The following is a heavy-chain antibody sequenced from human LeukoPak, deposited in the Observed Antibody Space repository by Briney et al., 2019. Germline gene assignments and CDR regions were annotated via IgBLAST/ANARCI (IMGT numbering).Heavy chain of an antibody. CDR2: TYYRSKWYN. Sequence: SQTLSLTCAISGDSVSSNSAAWNWIRQSPSRGLEWLGRTYYRSKWYNDYAVSVKSRMTINPDTSKNQSSLQLNSVTPEDTAVYYCARVGERWLQSDAFDIWGQGTMVTVSS. J-gene: IGHJ3*02. D-gene: IGHD5-24*01. V-gene: IGHV6-1*01. CDR3: ARVGERWLQSDAFDI. CDR1: GDSVSSNSAA.